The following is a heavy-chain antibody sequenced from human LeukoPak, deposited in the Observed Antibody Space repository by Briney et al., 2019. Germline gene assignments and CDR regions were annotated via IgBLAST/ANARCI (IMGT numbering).Heavy chain of an antibody. CDR2: ISSSSSYI. D-gene: IGHD5-18*01. Sequence: GRSLRLSCAASGFTFSSYGMHWVRQAPGKGLEWVSSISSSSSYIYYADSVKGRFTISRDNAKNSLYLQMNSLRAEDTAVYYCARDGYSYGYYGMDVWGQGTTVTVSS. CDR1: GFTFSSYG. CDR3: ARDGYSYGYYGMDV. V-gene: IGHV3-21*01. J-gene: IGHJ6*02.